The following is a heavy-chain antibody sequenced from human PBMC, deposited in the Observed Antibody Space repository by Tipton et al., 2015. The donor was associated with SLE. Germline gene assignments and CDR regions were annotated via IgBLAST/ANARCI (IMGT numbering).Heavy chain of an antibody. J-gene: IGHJ3*02. D-gene: IGHD4-17*01. V-gene: IGHV4-34*01. CDR3: ARVDGVHDAFDI. CDR2: IYHSGST. CDR1: GGSFSGYY. Sequence: TLSLTCAVYGGSFSGYYWSWIRQPPGKGLEWIGSIYHSGSTYYNPSLKSRVTISVDTSKNQFSLKLSSVTAADTAVYYCARVDGVHDAFDIWGQGTMVTVSS.